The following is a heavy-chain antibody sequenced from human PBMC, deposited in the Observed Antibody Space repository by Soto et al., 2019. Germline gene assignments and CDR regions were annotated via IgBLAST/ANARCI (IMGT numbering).Heavy chain of an antibody. CDR2: INPVGST. Sequence: SETLSLTCAVFGGSFSGYYLSWIRQPPGKGLEWIGEINPVGSTNYNPSLKSRITISLGTSNNQFSLKLNSVTAADTAVYYCARGGGSYGRAFDIWGQGTLVTV. D-gene: IGHD1-26*01. CDR3: ARGGGSYGRAFDI. J-gene: IGHJ3*02. CDR1: GGSFSGYY. V-gene: IGHV4-34*01.